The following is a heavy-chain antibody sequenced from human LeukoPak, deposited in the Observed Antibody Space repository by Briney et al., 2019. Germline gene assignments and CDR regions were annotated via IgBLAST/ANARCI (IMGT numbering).Heavy chain of an antibody. CDR3: AKEVGYGENWFDP. J-gene: IGHJ5*02. Sequence: GGSLRLSCAASGFTFSSCGMHWVRQAPGKGLEWVAFIRYDGSNKYYADSVKGRFTISRGNSKNTLYLQMNSLRAEDTAVYYCAKEVGYGENWFDPWGQGTLVTVSS. CDR1: GFTFSSCG. V-gene: IGHV3-30*02. D-gene: IGHD4-17*01. CDR2: IRYDGSNK.